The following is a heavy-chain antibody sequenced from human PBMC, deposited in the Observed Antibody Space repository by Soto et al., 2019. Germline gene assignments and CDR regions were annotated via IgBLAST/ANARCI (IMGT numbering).Heavy chain of an antibody. CDR1: GDTFSSHA. V-gene: IGHV1-69*13. CDR2: IIPIFGTA. CDR3: ARITMVRGVISYYYYGMDV. J-gene: IGHJ6*02. Sequence: SVKVSCNAPGDTFSSHAISWVRQAPGQGHEWMGGIIPIFGTANYAQKFQGRVTITADESTSTAYMELSSLRSEDTAVYYCARITMVRGVISYYYYGMDVWGQGTTVTVSS. D-gene: IGHD3-10*01.